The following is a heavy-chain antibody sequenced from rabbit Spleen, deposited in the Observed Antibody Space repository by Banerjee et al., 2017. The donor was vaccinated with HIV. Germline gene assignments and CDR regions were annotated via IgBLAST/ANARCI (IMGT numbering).Heavy chain of an antibody. CDR1: GFSFSSSDY. V-gene: IGHV1S45*01. J-gene: IGHJ6*01. D-gene: IGHD8-1*01. Sequence: QEQLEESGGGLVQPEGSLALTCKASGFSFSSSDYMCWVRQAPGKGLEWIACIDLGSRDFTYYASWAKGRFTISKSSSTTVTLQMTSLTVADTATYFCARDTGSSFSTYGMDLWGPGTLVTVS. CDR2: IDLGSRDFT. CDR3: ARDTGSSFSTYGMDL.